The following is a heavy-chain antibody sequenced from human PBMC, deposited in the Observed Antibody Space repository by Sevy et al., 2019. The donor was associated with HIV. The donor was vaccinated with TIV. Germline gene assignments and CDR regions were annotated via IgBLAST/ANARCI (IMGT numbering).Heavy chain of an antibody. CDR2: ITVSSSYI. Sequence: GGSLRLSCAPSGFTFSTYTVNWVRQAPGKGLEWVSSITVSSSYINYADSVKGRITISRDNVKNSLFLQMNSLRAEDTAVYYCARGGSNYGYGAFDIWGQGTMVTVSS. CDR1: GFTFSTYT. V-gene: IGHV3-21*06. J-gene: IGHJ3*02. D-gene: IGHD5-18*01. CDR3: ARGGSNYGYGAFDI.